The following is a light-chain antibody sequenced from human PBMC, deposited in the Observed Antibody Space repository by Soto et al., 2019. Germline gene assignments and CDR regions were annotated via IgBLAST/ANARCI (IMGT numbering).Light chain of an antibody. CDR3: QQYGSSLPIT. CDR1: QSVSSSY. V-gene: IGKV3-20*01. Sequence: IVLTQSPGTLSLSPGERATLSCRASQSVSSSYLAWYQQKPGQAPRLLISGASSRATGIPDRFSGSGSGTDFTLTISRLEPEDLAVYYCQQYGSSLPITFGQGTRLEIK. J-gene: IGKJ5*01. CDR2: GAS.